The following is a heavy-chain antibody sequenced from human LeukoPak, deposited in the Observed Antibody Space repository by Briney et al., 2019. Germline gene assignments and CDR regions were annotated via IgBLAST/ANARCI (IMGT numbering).Heavy chain of an antibody. CDR1: GFTFIDHD. V-gene: IGHV3-13*01. J-gene: IGHJ4*02. CDR2: IGIRGDT. Sequence: GGSLRLSCAASGFTFIDHDMHWVRQVIGKGLDLVSSIGIRGDTHYSGCVKGPFPISRENAESSLYMQMNRLRAEDTAVYYCARGGIQVSGIDEFDYWGQGTLVTVSS. CDR3: ARGGIQVSGIDEFDY. D-gene: IGHD6-19*01.